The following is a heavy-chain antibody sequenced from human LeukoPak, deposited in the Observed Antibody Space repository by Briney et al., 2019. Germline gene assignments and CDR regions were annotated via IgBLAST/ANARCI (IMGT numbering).Heavy chain of an antibody. V-gene: IGHV3-7*03. CDR1: GFTFSSYW. J-gene: IGHJ4*02. Sequence: GGSLRLSCAASGFTFSSYWMTWVRQAPGKGLEWVANINQDGSDKYYVDSVKGRFSISRDNTKNSLFLQMNSLRAEDTAVYYCVVTRTRGDHWGQGTLVTVSS. CDR3: VVTRTRGDH. D-gene: IGHD2-21*01. CDR2: INQDGSDK.